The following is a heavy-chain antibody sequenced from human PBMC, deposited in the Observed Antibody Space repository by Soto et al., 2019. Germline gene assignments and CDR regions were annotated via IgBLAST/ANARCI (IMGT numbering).Heavy chain of an antibody. V-gene: IGHV4-59*01. D-gene: IGHD3-9*01. Sequence: SETLSPTCTVSGGSISSYYWSWIRQPPGEGLEWIGSIYYSGSTNYNPSLKSRVTISVDTSKNQFSLKLRSVTAADTAVYYCERAQFILLTGYYIDYWGQGTLVTV. CDR1: GGSISSYY. CDR2: IYYSGST. J-gene: IGHJ4*02. CDR3: ERAQFILLTGYYIDY.